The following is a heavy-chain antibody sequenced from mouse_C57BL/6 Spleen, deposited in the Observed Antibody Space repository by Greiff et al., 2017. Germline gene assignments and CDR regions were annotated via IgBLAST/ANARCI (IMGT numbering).Heavy chain of an antibody. D-gene: IGHD3-2*02. V-gene: IGHV5-16*01. CDR2: INYDGSST. Sequence: EVKLVESEGGLVQPGSSMKLSCTASGFTFSDYYMAWVRQVPEKGLEWVANINYDGSSTYYLDSLKSRFIISRDNAKNILYLQMSSLKSEDTATYYCAREAQVYYFDYWGQGTTLTVSS. J-gene: IGHJ2*01. CDR1: GFTFSDYY. CDR3: AREAQVYYFDY.